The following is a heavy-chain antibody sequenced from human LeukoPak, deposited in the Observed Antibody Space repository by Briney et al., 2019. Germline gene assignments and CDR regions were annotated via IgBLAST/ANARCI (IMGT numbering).Heavy chain of an antibody. Sequence: GASVKVSCKASGYTFTGYYMHWVRQAPGQGLEWMGWINLNSGGTNYAQKFQGRVTMTRDTSISTAYMELSRLRSDDTAVYYCARGSDAEEFDPWGQGTLVTVSS. J-gene: IGHJ5*02. CDR3: ARGSDAEEFDP. D-gene: IGHD1-14*01. CDR2: INLNSGGT. CDR1: GYTFTGYY. V-gene: IGHV1-2*02.